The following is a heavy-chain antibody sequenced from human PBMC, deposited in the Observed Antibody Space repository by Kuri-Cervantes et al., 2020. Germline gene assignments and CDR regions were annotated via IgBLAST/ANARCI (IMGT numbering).Heavy chain of an antibody. CDR3: ARRGYSYGNFDY. D-gene: IGHD5-18*01. CDR1: GGSISSSSYY. J-gene: IGHJ4*02. V-gene: IGHV4-39*01. CDR2: IYYSGST. Sequence: SETLSLTCTVSGGSISSSSYYWDWIRQPPGKELEWIGSIYYSGSTYYNPSLKSRVTISADTSKNQFSLKLTSVTATDTAVYYCARRGYSYGNFDYWGQGTLVIVSS.